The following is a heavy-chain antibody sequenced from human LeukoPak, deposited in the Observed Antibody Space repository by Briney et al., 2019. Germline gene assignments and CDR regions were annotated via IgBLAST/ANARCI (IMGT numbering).Heavy chain of an antibody. J-gene: IGHJ4*02. D-gene: IGHD5-24*01. V-gene: IGHV3-64*01. CDR1: GFVFSTYA. CDR3: ARDLFSGAEMATLDY. CDR2: INGNGDYT. Sequence: GGSPRLSCAASGFVFSTYAIHWVRHVPGKGLEYVSGINGNGDYTDYANSVKGRFTISRDNFKNTVYLQMGSLRAEDMAVYYCARDLFSGAEMATLDYWGQGTLVTVSS.